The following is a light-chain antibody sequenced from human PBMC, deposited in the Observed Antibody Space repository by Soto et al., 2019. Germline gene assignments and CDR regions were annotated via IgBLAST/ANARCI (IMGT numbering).Light chain of an antibody. CDR1: QSVSRY. CDR3: HQRSDWPST. V-gene: IGKV3-11*01. CDR2: DAS. Sequence: EIVLTPSPATLSLSPGERATLSCRASQSVSRYLAWYQQKPGQAPRLLIYDASNRATGIPARFSGSGSGTDFHLTISSLEPDDFAVYYCHQRSDWPSTFGGATKGQIK. J-gene: IGKJ4*01.